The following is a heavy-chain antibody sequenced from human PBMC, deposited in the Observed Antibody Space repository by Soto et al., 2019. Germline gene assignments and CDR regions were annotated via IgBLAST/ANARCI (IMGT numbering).Heavy chain of an antibody. V-gene: IGHV4-34*01. D-gene: IGHD6-13*01. J-gene: IGHJ4*02. CDR1: GGSFSNNY. CDR2: INHSGSS. Sequence: QVQLQQWGAGLLKPSETVSLTCDVYGGSFSNNYWSWIRQPPGQGLEWIGEINHSGSSNYNPSLKSRVTISVDTSRNQFSLKLSSVTAADTAVYYWARSREGYSSSWYVDWGQGTLVTVSS. CDR3: ARSREGYSSSWYVD.